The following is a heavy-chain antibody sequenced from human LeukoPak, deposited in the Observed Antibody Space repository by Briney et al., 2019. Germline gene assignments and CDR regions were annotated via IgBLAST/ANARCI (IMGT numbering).Heavy chain of an antibody. V-gene: IGHV1-18*01. J-gene: IGHJ5*02. Sequence: ASVKVSCKASGYTFTSYGISWVRQAPGQGLEWMGWISAYNGNTNYAQKLQGRVTMTIDTSTSTAYMELRSLRSDDTAVYYCARAGDWEPLRSLFGWFDPWGQGTLVTVSS. CDR3: ARAGDWEPLRSLFGWFDP. CDR1: GYTFTSYG. D-gene: IGHD1-26*01. CDR2: ISAYNGNT.